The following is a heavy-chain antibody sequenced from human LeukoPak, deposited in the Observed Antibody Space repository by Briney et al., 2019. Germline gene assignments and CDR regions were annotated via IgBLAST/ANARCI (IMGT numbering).Heavy chain of an antibody. CDR1: GYTSTSYG. CDR3: ARGRGSGHKENWFDP. CDR2: ISAYNGNT. Sequence: GASVKVSCKASGYTSTSYGISWVRQAPGQGLEWMGWISAYNGNTNYAQKLQGRVTMTTDTSTSTAYMELRSLRSDDTAVYYCARGRGSGHKENWFDPWGQGTLVTVSS. D-gene: IGHD6-19*01. V-gene: IGHV1-18*01. J-gene: IGHJ5*02.